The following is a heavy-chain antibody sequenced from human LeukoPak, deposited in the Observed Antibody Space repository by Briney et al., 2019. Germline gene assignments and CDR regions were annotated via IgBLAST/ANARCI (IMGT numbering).Heavy chain of an antibody. CDR2: INPNSGGT. CDR3: GMGGNITMVRGSYLSNWFDP. V-gene: IGHV1-2*04. CDR1: GYTFTGYY. Sequence: ASVKVSCKASGYTFTGYYMHWVRQAPGQGLEWMGWINPNSGGTNYAQKFHGCVIMTRDTSNSTAYMEQSRLRSGDPAVYYCGMGGNITMVRGSYLSNWFDPWGQGTLVTVSS. D-gene: IGHD3-10*01. J-gene: IGHJ5*02.